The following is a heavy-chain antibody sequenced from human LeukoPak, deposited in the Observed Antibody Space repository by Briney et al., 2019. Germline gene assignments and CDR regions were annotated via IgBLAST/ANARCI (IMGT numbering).Heavy chain of an antibody. D-gene: IGHD3-22*01. V-gene: IGHV4-30-2*01. CDR2: IYHSGST. CDR3: ARGQYYYDSPPLGY. CDR1: GGSISSGGYS. J-gene: IGHJ4*02. Sequence: SETLSLTCAVSGGSISSGGYSWSWIRQPPGKGLEWIGYIYHSGSTYYNPSLKSRVTISVDRSKNQFSLKLSSVTAADTAVYYCARGQYYYDSPPLGYWGQGTLVTVSS.